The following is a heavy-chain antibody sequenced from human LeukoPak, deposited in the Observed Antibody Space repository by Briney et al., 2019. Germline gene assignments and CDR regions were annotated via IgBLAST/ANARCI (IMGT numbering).Heavy chain of an antibody. CDR1: GGTFSSYA. J-gene: IGHJ4*02. V-gene: IGHV1-69*13. CDR3: AMPSYGGNSIDY. D-gene: IGHD4-23*01. Sequence: ASVKVSCKASGGTFSSYAISWVRQAPGQGLEWMGGIIPIFGTANYAQKFQGRVTITADESTSTAYMELSSLRSEDTAVYYCAMPSYGGNSIDYWGQGTLVTVSS. CDR2: IIPIFGTA.